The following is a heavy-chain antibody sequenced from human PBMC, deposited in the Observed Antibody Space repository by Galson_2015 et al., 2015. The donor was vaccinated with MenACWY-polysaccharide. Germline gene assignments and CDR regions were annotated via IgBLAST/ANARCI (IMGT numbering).Heavy chain of an antibody. CDR1: GVSIKTDYY. CDR2: FHYRGIT. D-gene: IGHD3-16*01. V-gene: IGHV4-39*01. CDR3: ARSYAPEWYPLCY. J-gene: IGHJ4*02. Sequence: ETLSLTCTVSGVSIKTDYYWGWIRQPLGKGLEGIGSFHYRGITNYNPALMSRSTISFDTSSSQSSLRRSPATAADTAVYYCARSYAPEWYPLCYWGQGILVTVSS.